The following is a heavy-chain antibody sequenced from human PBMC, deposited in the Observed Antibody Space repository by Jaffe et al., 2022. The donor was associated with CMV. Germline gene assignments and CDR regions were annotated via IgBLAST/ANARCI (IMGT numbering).Heavy chain of an antibody. V-gene: IGHV3-66*01. Sequence: EVQLVESGGGLVQPGGSLRLSCAASGFTVSSNYMSWVRQAPGKGLEWVSVIYSGGSTYYADSVKGRFTISRDNSKNTLYLQMNSLRAEDTAVYYCATRDYYYYMDVWGKGTTVTVSS. CDR3: ATRDYYYYMDV. J-gene: IGHJ6*03. CDR1: GFTVSSNY. CDR2: IYSGGST.